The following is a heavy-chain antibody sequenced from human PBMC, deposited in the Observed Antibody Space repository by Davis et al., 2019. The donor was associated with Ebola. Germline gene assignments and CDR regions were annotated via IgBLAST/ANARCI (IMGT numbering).Heavy chain of an antibody. Sequence: SVKVSCKASGGTFSSYAISWVRQAPGQGLEWMGGIIPIFGTANYAQKFQGRVTITADESTSTAYMELSSLRSEDTAVYYCARDDSSTTFYYYYGMDVWGQGTTVTVSS. J-gene: IGHJ6*02. CDR2: IIPIFGTA. CDR3: ARDDSSTTFYYYYGMDV. V-gene: IGHV1-69*13. D-gene: IGHD2-2*01. CDR1: GGTFSSYA.